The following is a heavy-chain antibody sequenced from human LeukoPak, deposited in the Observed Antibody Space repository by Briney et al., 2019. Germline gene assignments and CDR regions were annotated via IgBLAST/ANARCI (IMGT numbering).Heavy chain of an antibody. J-gene: IGHJ4*02. CDR2: IKRDETEK. D-gene: IGHD6-19*01. Sequence: ETLSLTCTVSGGPISSYSWSWVRQAPGKGLEWVANIKRDETEKYCVDSVKGRFTISRDNAKNSQYLQMNSLRVEDTAVYYCARGVAVAGFYFDYWGQGTLVTVSS. CDR1: GGPISSYS. CDR3: ARGVAVAGFYFDY. V-gene: IGHV3-7*04.